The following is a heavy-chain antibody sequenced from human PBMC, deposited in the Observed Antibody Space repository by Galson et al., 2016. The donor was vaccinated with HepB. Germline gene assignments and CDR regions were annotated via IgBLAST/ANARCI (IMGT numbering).Heavy chain of an antibody. CDR3: ARGFGAFNL. V-gene: IGHV3-48*03. CDR1: GFTFSTYE. D-gene: IGHD3-10*01. J-gene: IGHJ3*01. CDR2: ISTTGGTR. Sequence: SLRLSCAASGFTFSTYEMNWVRHAPGKGLQWVSYISTTGGTRYYADSVKGRFTISRDNAKEFLYLQMNSLSSDDTGVYYCARGFGAFNLWGRGTMVTVSS.